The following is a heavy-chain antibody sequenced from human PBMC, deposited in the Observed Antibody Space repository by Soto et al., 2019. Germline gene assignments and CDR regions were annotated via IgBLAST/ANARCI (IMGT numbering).Heavy chain of an antibody. D-gene: IGHD2-2*01. Sequence: QVQLVQSGAEVKKPGASVKVTCKASAYTFTSYGITWVRQAPGQGLEWVGWISAYNGNCNYAQKHEGRATMTTDTSTSTYYMELSSLRSDDTAVYYCARIADCSTTSSSFPSRSHVRGYYYYYGLDVWGQGPTVTVSS. V-gene: IGHV1-18*04. CDR1: AYTFTSYG. J-gene: IGHJ6*02. CDR2: ISAYNGNC. CDR3: ARIADCSTTSSSFPSRSHVRGYYYYYGLDV.